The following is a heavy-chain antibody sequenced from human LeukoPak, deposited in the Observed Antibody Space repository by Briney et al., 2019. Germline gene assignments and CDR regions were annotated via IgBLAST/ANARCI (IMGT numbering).Heavy chain of an antibody. CDR3: ARERDSSSWYGAFDI. Sequence: PGGSLRLSCAASGFTVSSNYMSWVRQAPGKGLEWVSVIYSGGSTYYADSVKGRFTISRDNSKNTLYLQMNSLRSEGTAVYYCARERDSSSWYGAFDIWGQGTMVTVSS. J-gene: IGHJ3*02. D-gene: IGHD6-13*01. V-gene: IGHV3-53*05. CDR1: GFTVSSNY. CDR2: IYSGGST.